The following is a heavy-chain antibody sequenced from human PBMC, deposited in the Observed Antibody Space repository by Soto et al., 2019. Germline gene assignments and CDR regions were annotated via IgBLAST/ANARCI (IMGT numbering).Heavy chain of an antibody. V-gene: IGHV3-23*01. Sequence: PGGSLKLCCAACGLTFCIYAMSWVRQAPGKGLEWVSAISGSGGSTYYADSVKGRFTISRDNSKNTLYLQMNSLRAEDTAVYYCAKRNGYYDSSGYPDYWGQGTLVTVSS. CDR1: GLTFCIYA. J-gene: IGHJ4*02. D-gene: IGHD3-22*01. CDR3: AKRNGYYDSSGYPDY. CDR2: ISGSGGST.